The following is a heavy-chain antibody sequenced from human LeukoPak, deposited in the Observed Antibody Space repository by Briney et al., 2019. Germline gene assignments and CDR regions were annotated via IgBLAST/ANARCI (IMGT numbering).Heavy chain of an antibody. CDR1: GFTFSDYY. CDR3: ARFSGRN. D-gene: IGHD2-15*01. J-gene: IGHJ4*02. CDR2: IKQDGSAK. V-gene: IGHV3-7*01. Sequence: GGSLRLSCAASGFTFSDYYMSWVRQAPGKGLEWVANIKQDGSAKYYVDSVKGRFTISRDNAKNSLYLQMGSLRAEDTAVYYCARFSGRNWGQGTLVTVSS.